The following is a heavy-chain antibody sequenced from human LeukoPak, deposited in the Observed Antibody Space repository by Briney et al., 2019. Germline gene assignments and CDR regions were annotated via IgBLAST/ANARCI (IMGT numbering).Heavy chain of an antibody. Sequence: PGGSLRLSCAASGFTFSSYSMNWVRQAPGKGLEWVPSISRSSSQIYYADSVKGRFTVSRDNAKNSLFLQMSSLRAEDTAVYYCVASMSHRVFDYWGQGTLVTVSS. V-gene: IGHV3-21*01. CDR1: GFTFSSYS. CDR3: VASMSHRVFDY. D-gene: IGHD5-12*01. CDR2: ISRSSSQI. J-gene: IGHJ4*02.